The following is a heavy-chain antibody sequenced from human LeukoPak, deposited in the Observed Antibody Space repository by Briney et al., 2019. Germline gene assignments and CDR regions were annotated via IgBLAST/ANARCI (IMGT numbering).Heavy chain of an antibody. J-gene: IGHJ5*02. CDR3: ARGDYDFWSGYYSNWFDP. Sequence: SQTLSLTCTVSGGSISSGGHSWSWIRQPPGKGLEWIGYIYYSGSTNYNPSLKSRVTISVDTSKNQFSLKLSSVTAADTAVYYCARGDYDFWSGYYSNWFDPWGQGTLVTVSS. V-gene: IGHV4-30-4*07. D-gene: IGHD3-3*01. CDR2: IYYSGST. CDR1: GGSISSGGHS.